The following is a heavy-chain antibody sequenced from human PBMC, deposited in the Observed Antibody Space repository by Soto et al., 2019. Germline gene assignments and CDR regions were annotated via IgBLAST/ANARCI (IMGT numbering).Heavy chain of an antibody. Sequence: SQTLSLTCAISGDSVSSNSAAWNWIRQSPSRGLEWLGRTYYRSKWYNDYAVSVKSRLTTNPDTSKNQFSLQLNSVTPEDRVVYFCTRGCPPVPNRVFDPWGKGALAT. V-gene: IGHV6-1*01. J-gene: IGHJ5*02. D-gene: IGHD7-27*01. CDR3: TRGCPPVPNRVFDP. CDR1: GDSVSSNSAA. CDR2: TYYRSKWYN.